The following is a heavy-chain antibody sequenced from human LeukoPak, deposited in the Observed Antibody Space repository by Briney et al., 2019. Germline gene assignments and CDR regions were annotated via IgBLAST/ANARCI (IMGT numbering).Heavy chain of an antibody. CDR3: ARDGENHYYDY. D-gene: IGHD7-27*01. CDR2: IYSGGTI. Sequence: PGGSLRLSCAASGFTVSSNHMSWVRQAPGKGLEWVSVIYSGGTIYYADSVKGRFTISRENSKKTVYLEMNSLGAEDTAVYYCARDGENHYYDYWGQGTLVTVST. CDR1: GFTVSSNH. V-gene: IGHV3-66*01. J-gene: IGHJ4*02.